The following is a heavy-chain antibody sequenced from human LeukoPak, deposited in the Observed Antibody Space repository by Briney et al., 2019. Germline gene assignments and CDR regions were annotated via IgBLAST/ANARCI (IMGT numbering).Heavy chain of an antibody. Sequence: SVKVSCKASGGTFSSYAISWGRQAPGQGLEWMGRIIPILGIANYAQKFQGRGTITADKSTSTAYMELSSLRSEDTAVSYCARDTIVVVPAAMRNYYGMDVWGQGTTVTVSS. CDR1: GGTFSSYA. J-gene: IGHJ6*02. CDR3: ARDTIVVVPAAMRNYYGMDV. V-gene: IGHV1-69*04. D-gene: IGHD2-2*01. CDR2: IIPILGIA.